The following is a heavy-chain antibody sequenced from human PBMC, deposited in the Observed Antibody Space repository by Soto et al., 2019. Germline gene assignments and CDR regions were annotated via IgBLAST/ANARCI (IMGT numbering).Heavy chain of an antibody. D-gene: IGHD6-13*01. CDR3: ARRGYGSRWPNVYMDV. Sequence: ESGGGLVQPGGSLRLSCAASGFTFSNYAMHWVRQAPGKGLEYVSGISNNGAHTDYAKSVKGRFTISRDNSENTLYLQMGSLRAEDMALDSCARRGYGSRWPNVYMDVWGKGTTVTVSS. CDR2: ISNNGAHT. CDR1: GFTFSNYA. V-gene: IGHV3-64*01. J-gene: IGHJ6*03.